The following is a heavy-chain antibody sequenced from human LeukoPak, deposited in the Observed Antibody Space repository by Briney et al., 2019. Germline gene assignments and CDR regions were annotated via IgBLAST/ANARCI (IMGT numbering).Heavy chain of an antibody. J-gene: IGHJ4*02. D-gene: IGHD1-26*01. V-gene: IGHV3-30*18. CDR1: GFTFSSYE. Sequence: GGSLRLSCAASGFTFSSYEMNWVRQAPGKGLEWVAVISYDGSNKYYADSVKGRFTIYRDNSKNTLYLQMNSLRAEDTAVYYCAKASYSGSYYEFAYFDYWGQGTLVTVSS. CDR2: ISYDGSNK. CDR3: AKASYSGSYYEFAYFDY.